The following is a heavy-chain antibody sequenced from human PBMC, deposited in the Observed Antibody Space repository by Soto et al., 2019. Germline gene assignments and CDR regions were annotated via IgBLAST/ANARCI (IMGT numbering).Heavy chain of an antibody. Sequence: PCGSLRLSCAASGFTFSSYAMHWVRQAPGKGLEWVAVISYDGSNKYYADSVKGRFTISRDNSKNTLYLQMNSLRAEDTAVYYCARDIAVAGTHWFDPWGQGTLVTVSS. CDR2: ISYDGSNK. J-gene: IGHJ5*02. V-gene: IGHV3-30-3*01. D-gene: IGHD6-19*01. CDR1: GFTFSSYA. CDR3: ARDIAVAGTHWFDP.